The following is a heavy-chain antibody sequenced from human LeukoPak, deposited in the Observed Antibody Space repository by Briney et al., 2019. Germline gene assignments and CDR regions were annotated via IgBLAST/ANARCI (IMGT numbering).Heavy chain of an antibody. D-gene: IGHD1-26*01. CDR1: GFTFSSYG. CDR2: ISYDGSNK. V-gene: IGHV3-30*18. Sequence: GGSLRLSCAASGFTFSSYGMHWVRQAPGKGLEWVAVISYDGSNKYYADSVKGRFTISRDNSKNTVYLQMNSLRAEDTAVYYCAKDALGRSGSYYFDYWGQGTLVTVSS. CDR3: AKDALGRSGSYYFDY. J-gene: IGHJ4*02.